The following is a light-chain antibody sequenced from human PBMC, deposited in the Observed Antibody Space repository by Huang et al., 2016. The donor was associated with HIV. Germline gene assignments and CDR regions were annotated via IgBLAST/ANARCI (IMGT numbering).Light chain of an antibody. CDR3: QQYNDWPPLYT. CDR2: RSS. V-gene: IGKV3D-15*01. CDR1: QTISAN. J-gene: IGKJ2*01. Sequence: EIVMTQSPDTLSVSPRERATLFCRASQTISANLAWYQNKPGQAPRLLIYRSSTRATGVPARFSGRGSGTEFTLTISSLQSEDSAVYYCQQYNDWPPLYTFGQGTKLEIK.